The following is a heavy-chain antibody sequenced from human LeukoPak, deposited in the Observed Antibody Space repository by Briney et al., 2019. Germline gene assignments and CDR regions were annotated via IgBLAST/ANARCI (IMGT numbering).Heavy chain of an antibody. Sequence: GESLNISCKGSGYSFTNYWIGWVRQVPGKGLEWMGIVYPRDSDTRYSPSFQGQVTISADKSISTAYLQWSSLKASDTAVYYCARPGERSRHNWNLDQWGQGTLVTVSS. CDR3: ARPGERSRHNWNLDQ. V-gene: IGHV5-51*01. CDR1: GYSFTNYW. D-gene: IGHD1-20*01. J-gene: IGHJ4*02. CDR2: VYPRDSDT.